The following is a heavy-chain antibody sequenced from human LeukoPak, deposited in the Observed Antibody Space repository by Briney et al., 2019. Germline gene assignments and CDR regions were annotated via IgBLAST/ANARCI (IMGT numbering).Heavy chain of an antibody. CDR2: INPSGGST. Sequence: GASVKVSCKASGYTFTSYYMHWVRQAPGQGLEWMGIINPSGGSTSYAQKFQGRVTMTRDMSTSTVYMELSSLRSEDTAVYYCARQKAYDLLTAAGYYFDFWGQGTLVTVSS. V-gene: IGHV1-46*01. CDR3: ARQKAYDLLTAAGYYFDF. D-gene: IGHD3-9*01. CDR1: GYTFTSYY. J-gene: IGHJ4*02.